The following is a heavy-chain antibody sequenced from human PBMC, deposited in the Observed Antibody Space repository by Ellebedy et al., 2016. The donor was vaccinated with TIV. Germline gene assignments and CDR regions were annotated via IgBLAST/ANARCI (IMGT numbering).Heavy chain of an antibody. V-gene: IGHV1-18*04. CDR1: GYTFTSYT. Sequence: ASVKVSCKASGYTFTSYTFTWVRQAPGQGLECLGWISGYNGDTNYAQKFQGRVTMTTDASTSTAYMELRSLRSDDTAVYYCARDRSTVVIPEAFDMWGQGTMVIVSS. CDR2: ISGYNGDT. CDR3: ARDRSTVVIPEAFDM. J-gene: IGHJ3*02. D-gene: IGHD3-22*01.